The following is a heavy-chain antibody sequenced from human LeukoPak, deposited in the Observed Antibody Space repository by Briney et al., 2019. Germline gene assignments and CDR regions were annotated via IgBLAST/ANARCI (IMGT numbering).Heavy chain of an antibody. CDR1: GGSISSYY. Sequence: SETLSLTCAVSGGSISSYYWSWIRQPAGKGLEWIGRVYSSGSTYYNPSLKSRVTMSVDTSKNQLSLKLRSVTAADTAVYYCARDGVPHYYFDYWGQGTLVTVSS. CDR3: ARDGVPHYYFDY. CDR2: VYSSGST. D-gene: IGHD2-8*01. J-gene: IGHJ4*02. V-gene: IGHV4-4*07.